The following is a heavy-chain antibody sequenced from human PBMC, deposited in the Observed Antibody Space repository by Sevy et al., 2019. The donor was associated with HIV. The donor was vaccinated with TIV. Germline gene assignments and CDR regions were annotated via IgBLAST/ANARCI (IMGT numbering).Heavy chain of an antibody. J-gene: IGHJ4*02. V-gene: IGHV4-59*02. CDR2: IHHSGTT. D-gene: IGHD3-22*01. Sequence: SETLSLTCTVSGGSVSGYFWSWIRQPPGRGLEWTGNIHHSGTTKYNPSLKSRLTISVDTSKNQFSLILTSATAADTAVYYCTRVDSSGHSDYWGQGTPVTVSS. CDR3: TRVDSSGHSDY. CDR1: GGSVSGYF.